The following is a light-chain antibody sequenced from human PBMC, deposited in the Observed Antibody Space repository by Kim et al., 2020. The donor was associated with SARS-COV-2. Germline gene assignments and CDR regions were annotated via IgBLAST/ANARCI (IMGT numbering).Light chain of an antibody. CDR3: SSYASSNTFV. J-gene: IGLJ1*01. V-gene: IGLV2-14*03. Sequence: QSVPNPCTGPGSDVGGYNHVSWYQHHPCKAPNLMIYDVSKRPSGISHRFSRSKSGNTASLTISGLQAEAEADYYCSSYASSNTFVFGPGTKVTVL. CDR1: GSDVGGYNH. CDR2: DVS.